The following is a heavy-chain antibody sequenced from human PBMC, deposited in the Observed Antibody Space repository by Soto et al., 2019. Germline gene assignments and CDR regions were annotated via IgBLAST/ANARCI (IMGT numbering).Heavy chain of an antibody. J-gene: IGHJ3*02. CDR2: IYYSGST. CDR3: ARKRRYSSSWYPRAAFDI. Sequence: SETLSLTCTVSGGSISSSSYYWGWIRQPPGKGLEWIGSIYYSGSTYYNPSLKSRVTISVDTSKNQFSLKLSSVTAADTAVYYRARKRRYSSSWYPRAAFDIWGQGTMVTVSS. CDR1: GGSISSSSYY. D-gene: IGHD6-13*01. V-gene: IGHV4-39*01.